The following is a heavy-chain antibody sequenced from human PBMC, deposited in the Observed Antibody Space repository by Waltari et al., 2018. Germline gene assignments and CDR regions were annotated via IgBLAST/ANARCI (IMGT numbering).Heavy chain of an antibody. CDR3: ARGPTSHYDFWSGYYTDTYYFDC. V-gene: IGHV1-8*03. D-gene: IGHD3-3*01. CDR2: MNPNSGNT. Sequence: QVQLVQSGAEVKKPGASVKVSCKASGSTFNNYDINWVRQDTGQGLEWMGWMNPNSGNTGYAQKFQGRVTITRNTSISTAYMELSSLRSEDTAVYYCARGPTSHYDFWSGYYTDTYYFDCWGQGTLVTVYS. CDR1: GSTFNNYD. J-gene: IGHJ4*02.